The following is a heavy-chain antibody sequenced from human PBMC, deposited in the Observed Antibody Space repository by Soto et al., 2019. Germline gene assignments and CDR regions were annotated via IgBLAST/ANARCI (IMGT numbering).Heavy chain of an antibody. D-gene: IGHD5-18*01. J-gene: IGHJ6*02. CDR1: GGSISGYY. CDR3: ASSXYIYGYGGEHYYYGMDV. V-gene: IGHV4-4*07. CDR2: IYISGST. Sequence: SETLSLTCTVSGGSISGYYWSWIRQPAGKGLEWIGRIYISGSTNYNPSLKSRVTMSVDTSKNQFSLKLSSVTAADTAVYYCASSXYIYGYGGEHYYYGMDVWGQGTTVTVSS.